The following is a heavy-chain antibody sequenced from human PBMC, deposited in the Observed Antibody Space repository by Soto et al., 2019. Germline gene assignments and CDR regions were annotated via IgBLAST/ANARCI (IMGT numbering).Heavy chain of an antibody. D-gene: IGHD6-13*01. V-gene: IGHV1-69*13. CDR3: ASYAAAGTFYFDY. CDR1: GGTFSSYA. CDR2: IIPIFGTA. Sequence: ASVKVSCKASGGTFSSYAISWVRQAPGQGLEWMGGIIPIFGTANYAQKFQGRVTITADESTSTAYMELSSLRSEDTAVYYCASYAAAGTFYFDYWGQGTMVTVYS. J-gene: IGHJ4*02.